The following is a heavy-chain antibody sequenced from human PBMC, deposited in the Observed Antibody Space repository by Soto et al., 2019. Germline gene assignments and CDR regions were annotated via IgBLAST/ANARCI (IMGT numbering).Heavy chain of an antibody. CDR3: AKTYYDFPSGYYFDY. J-gene: IGHJ4*02. Sequence: LWGSLRLSCAASGFTFSSSVMSWVRQAPGKGLEWVSSVTGNPGSAYYAHSVKGRLTISRENSRQTLSLQMNSLRAEDTALYYCAKTYYDFPSGYYFDYWGQGAPVSVSS. CDR2: VTGNPGSA. D-gene: IGHD3-3*01. CDR1: GFTFSSSV. V-gene: IGHV3-23*01.